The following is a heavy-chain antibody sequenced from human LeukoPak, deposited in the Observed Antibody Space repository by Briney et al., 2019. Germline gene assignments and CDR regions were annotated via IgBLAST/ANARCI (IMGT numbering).Heavy chain of an antibody. Sequence: SQTLSLTCTVSGGSISSGGYYWSWIRQPPGKGLEWIGYIYHSGSTYYNPSLKSRVTISVDRSKNQFSLKLSSVTAADTAVYYCARDRRIAADMRGGDYWGQGTLVTVSS. V-gene: IGHV4-30-2*01. J-gene: IGHJ4*02. CDR3: ARDRRIAADMRGGDY. CDR1: GGSISSGGYY. CDR2: IYHSGST. D-gene: IGHD6-13*01.